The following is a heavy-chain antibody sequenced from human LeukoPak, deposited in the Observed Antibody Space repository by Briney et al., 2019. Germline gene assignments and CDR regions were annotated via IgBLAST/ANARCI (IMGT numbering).Heavy chain of an antibody. V-gene: IGHV3-23*01. CDR2: ISGSGGST. D-gene: IGHD1-26*01. J-gene: IGHJ3*02. Sequence: GGSLRLSCAASVFTFNNDAMAWVRQAPGKGLEWVSAISGSGGSTYYADSVKGRFTISRDNSKNTLYLQMNSLRAEDTAVYYCAKNAVGAITQPDAFDIWGQGTMVTVSS. CDR1: VFTFNNDA. CDR3: AKNAVGAITQPDAFDI.